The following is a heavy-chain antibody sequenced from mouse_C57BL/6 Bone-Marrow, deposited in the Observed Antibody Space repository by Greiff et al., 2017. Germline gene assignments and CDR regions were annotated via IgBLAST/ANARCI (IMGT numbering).Heavy chain of an antibody. CDR1: GFNIKDDY. J-gene: IGHJ4*01. Sequence: EVQLVESGAELVRPGASVKLSCTASGFNIKDDYMHWVKQRPEQGLEWIGWIDPENGDTEYASKFQGKATITADTSSNSAYLQLSSLTSEDTAVYYCTRGYDFYAMDYWGQGTSVTVSS. D-gene: IGHD2-2*01. CDR2: IDPENGDT. V-gene: IGHV14-4*01. CDR3: TRGYDFYAMDY.